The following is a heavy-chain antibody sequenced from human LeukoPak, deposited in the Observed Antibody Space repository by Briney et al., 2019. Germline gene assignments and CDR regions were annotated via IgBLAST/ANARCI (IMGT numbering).Heavy chain of an antibody. V-gene: IGHV4-59*01. Sequence: SETLSLTCTVSGGSISTYCWSWIRQPPGKGLEWIGYICYTGSTNNNPSLKSRVTISVDTSKNQFSLKLSSVTAADTAVYYCARDRDDFWSGQAAYGMDVWGQGTTVTVSS. CDR1: GGSISTYC. D-gene: IGHD3-3*01. CDR3: ARDRDDFWSGQAAYGMDV. J-gene: IGHJ6*02. CDR2: ICYTGST.